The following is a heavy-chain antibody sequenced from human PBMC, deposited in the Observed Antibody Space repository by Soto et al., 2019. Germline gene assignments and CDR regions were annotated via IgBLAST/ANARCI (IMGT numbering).Heavy chain of an antibody. CDR3: ARGXXVAAILFDY. J-gene: IGHJ4*02. V-gene: IGHV4-31*03. D-gene: IGHD2-15*01. Sequence: QVQLQESGPGLVKPSQTLSLTCTVSGDSISSGGYYWSWIRQHPGKGLEWIGYIYYSGSTYYNPSLKSRVXISXDTSXNQFSLKXXXVTXADTAVYYCARGXXVAAILFDYWGQGTLVTVSS. CDR2: IYYSGST. CDR1: GDSISSGGYY.